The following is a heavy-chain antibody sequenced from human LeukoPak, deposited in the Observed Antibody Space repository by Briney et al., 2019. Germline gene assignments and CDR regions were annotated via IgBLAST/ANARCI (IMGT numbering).Heavy chain of an antibody. D-gene: IGHD5-18*01. CDR3: ARDSYGSGMDV. CDR2: IYYRGNT. V-gene: IGHV4-61*01. J-gene: IGHJ6*02. Sequence: SETLSLTCPVSGGSVRSDSYYWSWIRQPPGKGLEWIGYIYYRGNTNYNPSLKSRVTISLDTSKNQFSLKLSSVAAADTAVYYCARDSYGSGMDVWGQGTTVAVSS. CDR1: GGSVRSDSYY.